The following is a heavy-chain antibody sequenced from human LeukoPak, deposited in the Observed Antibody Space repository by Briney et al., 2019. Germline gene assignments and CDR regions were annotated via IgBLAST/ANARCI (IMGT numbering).Heavy chain of an antibody. D-gene: IGHD4-17*01. V-gene: IGHV4-39*01. CDR3: ARHAPIKTTVTTSHAFDI. J-gene: IGHJ3*02. CDR1: GGSIRSSSYY. Sequence: SETLSLTCTVSGGSIRSSSYYWGWIRQPPGKGLEWNGSIYYSGNTYYYPPLKSRVTISVDTSKNQFSLGLSSVTAADTAVYYCARHAPIKTTVTTSHAFDIWGQGTMVTVSS. CDR2: IYYSGNT.